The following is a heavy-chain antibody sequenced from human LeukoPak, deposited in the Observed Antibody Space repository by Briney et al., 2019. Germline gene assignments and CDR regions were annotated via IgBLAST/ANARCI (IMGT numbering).Heavy chain of an antibody. Sequence: GPSVKVSCKASGYTFTSYGISWVRQAPGQGLEWMGWISAYNGNTNYAQKLQGRVTMTTDTSTSTAYMELRSLRSDDTAVYYCASSSEQWLRPLHFDYWGQGTLVTVSS. CDR2: ISAYNGNT. CDR3: ASSSEQWLRPLHFDY. V-gene: IGHV1-18*01. CDR1: GYTFTSYG. D-gene: IGHD6-19*01. J-gene: IGHJ4*02.